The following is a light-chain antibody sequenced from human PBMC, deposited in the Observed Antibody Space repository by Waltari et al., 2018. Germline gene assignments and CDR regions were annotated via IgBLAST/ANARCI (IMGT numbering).Light chain of an antibody. CDR2: RNN. CDR1: DSNIGNHY. V-gene: IGLV1-47*01. CDR3: AAWDDSLGGHVV. J-gene: IGLJ2*01. Sequence: QSVLTQPPSASGTPGQRVTISCSGSDSNIGNHYVSWYQHVPGLAPKLLIYRNNHWPAGVPDRFTGSKSATSASLVISGLRSEDEADYYCAAWDDSLGGHVVFGGGTKVTVL.